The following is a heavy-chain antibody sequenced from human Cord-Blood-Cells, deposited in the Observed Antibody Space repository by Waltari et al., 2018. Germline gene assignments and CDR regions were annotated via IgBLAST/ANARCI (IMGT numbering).Heavy chain of an antibody. V-gene: IGHV3-30-3*01. CDR2: ISYDGSNK. D-gene: IGHD1-26*01. CDR1: GFTFSSYA. J-gene: IGHJ5*02. CDR3: ARDSGSYYWFDP. Sequence: QVQLVESGGGVVQPGRSLRLSCAASGFTFSSYAMTWVRQAPGKGLGWVAVISYDGSNKYYADSVKGRFTISRDNSKNTLYLQMNSLRAEDTAVYYCARDSGSYYWFDPWGQGTLVTVSS.